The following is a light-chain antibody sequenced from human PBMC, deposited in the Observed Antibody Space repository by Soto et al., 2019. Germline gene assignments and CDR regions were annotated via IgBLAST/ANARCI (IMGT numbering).Light chain of an antibody. V-gene: IGLV3-25*02. J-gene: IGLJ2*01. CDR3: QSADSSGTYALG. CDR1: ALPKQY. Sequence: SYELTQPPSGSVSPGQTARLTCSGDALPKQYAYWYQQKPGQAPVLVIYKDSERPSGIPKRFSGSSSGTTVTLTISGVQAEDEAEYNWQSADSSGTYALGFGGGTKLTVL. CDR2: KDS.